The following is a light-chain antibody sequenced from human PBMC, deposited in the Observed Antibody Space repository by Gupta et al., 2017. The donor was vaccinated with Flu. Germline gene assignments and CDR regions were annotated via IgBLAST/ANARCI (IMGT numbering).Light chain of an antibody. CDR1: QSLVDSNGNTY. Sequence: DVVMTQSPLSLPVTLGQPASISCRSSQSLVDSNGNTYLNWFQQRPGQSPRRLISKVSNRDSGVPDRFRGSGSGTDFTLEISRVEAEDVGIYYCRQCTHWPLTFGGGTKVEIK. CDR3: RQCTHWPLT. CDR2: KVS. V-gene: IGKV2-30*01. J-gene: IGKJ4*01.